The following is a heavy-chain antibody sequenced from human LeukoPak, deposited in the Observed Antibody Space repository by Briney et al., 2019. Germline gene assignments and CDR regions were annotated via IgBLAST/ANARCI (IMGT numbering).Heavy chain of an antibody. CDR3: ARVMRDGWSNDAFDI. J-gene: IGHJ3*02. D-gene: IGHD6-19*01. Sequence: GASVKVSCKASGGTFSSYAISWVRQAPGQGLEWMGWINTNTGDPTSAQGFTGRFDFSLDTSVSTAYLEISSLKTEDSAVYFCARVMRDGWSNDAFDIWGQGTMVTVSA. V-gene: IGHV7-4-1*02. CDR1: GGTFSSYA. CDR2: INTNTGDP.